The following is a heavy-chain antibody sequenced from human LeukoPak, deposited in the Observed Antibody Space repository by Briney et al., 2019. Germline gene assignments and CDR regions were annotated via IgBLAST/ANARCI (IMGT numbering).Heavy chain of an antibody. CDR2: IASKTDGGAT. CDR3: TTGIRGD. V-gene: IGHV3-15*07. D-gene: IGHD3-10*01. Sequence: GGSLRLSCSASGFTVTNAWMNWVRQAPGEGLDWVGRIASKTDGGATDYAAPVKGRFTISRDDSKNTLNLQMNSLKTEDTAVYYCTTGIRGDWGQGTLVTVSS. J-gene: IGHJ4*02. CDR1: GFTVTNAW.